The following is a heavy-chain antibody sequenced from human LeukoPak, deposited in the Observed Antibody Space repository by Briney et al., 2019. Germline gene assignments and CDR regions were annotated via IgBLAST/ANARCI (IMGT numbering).Heavy chain of an antibody. CDR2: IIPIFGTA. CDR3: ASGLPDNWFDP. V-gene: IGHV1-69*05. J-gene: IGHJ5*02. Sequence: ASVKVSCEASGYTFTSYGISWVRQAPGQGLEWMGGIIPIFGTANYAQKFQGRVTITTDESTSTAYMELSSLRSEDTAVYYCASGLPDNWFDPWGQGTLVTVSS. CDR1: GYTFTSYG.